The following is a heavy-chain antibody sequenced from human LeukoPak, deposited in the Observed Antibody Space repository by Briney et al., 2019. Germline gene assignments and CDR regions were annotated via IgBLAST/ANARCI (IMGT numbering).Heavy chain of an antibody. Sequence: ASVTVSFKSSGYTFTHYYMHWVRQAPGQGREGMGWINPNSGGTNYAQKFQGRVTMTRATSISTAYMELSRLRSDDPAVYYCARVGIQLWLPSAYYYYGMDVWGQGTTVTVSS. CDR3: ARVGIQLWLPSAYYYYGMDV. V-gene: IGHV1-2*02. D-gene: IGHD5-18*01. CDR1: GYTFTHYY. J-gene: IGHJ6*02. CDR2: INPNSGGT.